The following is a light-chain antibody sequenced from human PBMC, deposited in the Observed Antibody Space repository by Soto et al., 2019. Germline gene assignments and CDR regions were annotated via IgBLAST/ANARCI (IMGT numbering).Light chain of an antibody. CDR2: GAS. CDR1: QSISDT. V-gene: IGKV3-15*01. J-gene: IGKJ1*01. Sequence: ETVMTHSPATLSVSPWGIATLSCRASQSISDTLAWYQQKPGQAPRLLIHGASTRATGFPARFSGSGSGTDFTLTISSPQSEDFAIYYCQQYNNWPWTFGQGTKVDIK. CDR3: QQYNNWPWT.